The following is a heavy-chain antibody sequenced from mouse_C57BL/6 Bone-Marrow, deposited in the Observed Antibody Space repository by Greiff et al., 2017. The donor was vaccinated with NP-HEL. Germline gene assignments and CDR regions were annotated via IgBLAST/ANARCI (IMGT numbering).Heavy chain of an antibody. CDR1: GYAFSSSW. CDR2: IYPGDGDT. J-gene: IGHJ4*01. Sequence: QVQLQQSGPELVKPGASVKISCKASGYAFSSSWMNWVKQRPGKGLEWIGRIYPGDGDTNYNGKFKGKATLTADKSSSTAYMQLSSLTSEDSAVYFCASGGLRRGYAMDYWGQGTSVTVSS. CDR3: ASGGLRRGYAMDY. D-gene: IGHD2-4*01. V-gene: IGHV1-82*01.